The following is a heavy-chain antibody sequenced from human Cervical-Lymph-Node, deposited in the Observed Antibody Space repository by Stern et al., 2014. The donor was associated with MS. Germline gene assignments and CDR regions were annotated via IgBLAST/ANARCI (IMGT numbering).Heavy chain of an antibody. CDR3: AHSGDDYGDLDTFDI. V-gene: IGHV2-5*02. CDR2: IYWDDEI. D-gene: IGHD4-17*01. J-gene: IGHJ3*02. Sequence: QVTLRESGPTLVKPTQTLTLTCAFSGFSLSTSEVGVGWIRQPPGKALEWLALIYWDDEIRYSPSLKNRLTVTKDTSKNQVVLIMTNMDPVDTGTYYCAHSGDDYGDLDTFDIWGQGTTVTVSS. CDR1: GFSLSTSEVG.